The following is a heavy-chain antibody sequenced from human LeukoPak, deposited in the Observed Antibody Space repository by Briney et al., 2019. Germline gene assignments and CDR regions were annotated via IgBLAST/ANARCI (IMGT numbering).Heavy chain of an antibody. D-gene: IGHD3-22*01. V-gene: IGHV3-23*01. CDR1: GFTFSSYA. J-gene: IGHJ4*02. CDR3: AKARDYYDSSVATLPGYYFDY. Sequence: GGSLRLSCAASGFTFSSYAMSWVRQAPGKGLEWVSAISGSGGSTYYADSVKGRFTISRDNSKNTLYLQMNSLRAEDTAVYCCAKARDYYDSSVATLPGYYFDYWGQGTLVTVSS. CDR2: ISGSGGST.